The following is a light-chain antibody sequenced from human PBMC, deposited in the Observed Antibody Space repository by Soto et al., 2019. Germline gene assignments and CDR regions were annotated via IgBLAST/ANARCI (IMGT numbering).Light chain of an antibody. CDR2: GAS. V-gene: IGKV1-5*01. CDR1: QSISNW. J-gene: IGKJ4*01. CDR3: QHYNSYPLP. Sequence: DIQMTQSPSTLSASVGDRVTVTCRASQSISNWLAWYQQKPGKAPNLLIYGASSLESGVPSRFSGSGSGTEFTLTISSLQPDDCATYYCQHYNSYPLPFGGGTKVDIK.